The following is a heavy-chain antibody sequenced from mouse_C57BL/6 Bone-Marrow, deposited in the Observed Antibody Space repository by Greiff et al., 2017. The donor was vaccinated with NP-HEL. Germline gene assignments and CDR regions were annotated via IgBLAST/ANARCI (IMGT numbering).Heavy chain of an antibody. CDR1: GYTFTSYW. V-gene: IGHV1-59*01. CDR2: IDPSDSYT. D-gene: IGHD3-2*02. J-gene: IGHJ2*01. Sequence: QVQLKQPGAELVRPGTSVKLSCKASGYTFTSYWMHWVKQRPGQGLEWIGVIDPSDSYTNYNQKFKGKATLTVDTSSSTAYMQLSSLTSEDSAVYYCARRSSGDYWGKGTTLTVSS. CDR3: ARRSSGDY.